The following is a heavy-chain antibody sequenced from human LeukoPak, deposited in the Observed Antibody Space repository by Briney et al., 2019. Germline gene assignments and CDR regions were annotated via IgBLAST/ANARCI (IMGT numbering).Heavy chain of an antibody. CDR3: ARFGVVTNDAFDI. J-gene: IGHJ3*02. V-gene: IGHV1-2*02. CDR1: GYTFTGYY. D-gene: IGHD3-3*01. Sequence: GASVKVSCKASGYTFTGYYMHWVRQAPGQGLEWMGWINPNSGGTNYAQKFQGRVTMTWDTSVSTAYMELSRLTSDDTAMYYRARFGVVTNDAFDIWGQGTMVTISS. CDR2: INPNSGGT.